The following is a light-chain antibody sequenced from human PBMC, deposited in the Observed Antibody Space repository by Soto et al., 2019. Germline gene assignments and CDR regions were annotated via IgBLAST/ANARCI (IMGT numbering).Light chain of an antibody. CDR2: DVN. Sequence: QSLLTQPASVSGSPGQSIAISCTGTSSDVGGYNYVSWYQQHPGKAPKLMIYDVNNRHSGVSNRFSGSKSGNTASLTISGLQAEDEADYYCCSYTTSSTYVFGTGTKLNVL. V-gene: IGLV2-14*03. CDR1: SSDVGGYNY. CDR3: CSYTTSSTYV. J-gene: IGLJ1*01.